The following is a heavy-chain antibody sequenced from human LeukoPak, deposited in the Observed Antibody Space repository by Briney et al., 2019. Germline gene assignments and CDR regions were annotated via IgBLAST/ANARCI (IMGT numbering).Heavy chain of an antibody. CDR3: ARAHAFDWLLLGWFDP. CDR1: GGSISSGSYY. D-gene: IGHD3-9*01. J-gene: IGHJ5*02. V-gene: IGHV4-61*02. CDR2: IYTSGST. Sequence: SQTLSLTCTVSGGSISSGSYYWSWIRQPAGKGLEWIGRIYTSGSTNYNPSLKSRVTISVDTSKNQFSLKLSSVTAADTAVYYCARAHAFDWLLLGWFDPWGQGTLVTVSS.